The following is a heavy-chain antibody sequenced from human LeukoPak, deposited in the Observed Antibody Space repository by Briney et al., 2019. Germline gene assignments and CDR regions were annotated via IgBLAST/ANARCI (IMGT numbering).Heavy chain of an antibody. CDR1: GFTFSSYT. D-gene: IGHD3/OR15-3a*01. J-gene: IGHJ4*02. Sequence: GGSLRLSFAASGFTFSSYTMNWVRQAPGKGLEWVSSISHSGSYIYYADSVKGRFTISRDNAKNSLYLQMNSLRAEDTAVYYCARDPLRTEYYWGQGTLVTVSS. CDR2: ISHSGSYI. V-gene: IGHV3-21*01. CDR3: ARDPLRTEYY.